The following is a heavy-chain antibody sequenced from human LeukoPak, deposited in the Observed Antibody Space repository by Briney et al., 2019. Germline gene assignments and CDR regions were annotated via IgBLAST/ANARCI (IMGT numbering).Heavy chain of an antibody. CDR2: TSVYNGKT. CDR3: ASRDTEFGELICFDP. V-gene: IGHV1-18*01. J-gene: IGHJ5*02. Sequence: GASVKLSRKGSGYTVTNYGMTRVRQAPRQGLERAGGTSVYNGKTKNAQKLQGRVSITTDAATATASMEMRRRRAEDRDVGKCASRDTEFGELICFDPWGQGTLVTVSS. CDR1: GYTVTNYG. D-gene: IGHD3-10*01.